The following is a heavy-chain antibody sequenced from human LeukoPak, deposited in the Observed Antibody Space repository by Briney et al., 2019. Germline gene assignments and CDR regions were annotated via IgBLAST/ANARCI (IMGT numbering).Heavy chain of an antibody. CDR3: ASARGSNYGSLGD. V-gene: IGHV1-46*01. Sequence: ASVKVSCKASGYTFTNYYMHWVRQAPGQGLEWMGIIFPSGGGTSYPQRFQGRVTMTRDTSTSTVYMELSSLRSEDTAVYYCASARGSNYGSLGDWGQGTLVTVSS. D-gene: IGHD5-18*01. J-gene: IGHJ4*02. CDR2: IFPSGGGT. CDR1: GYTFTNYY.